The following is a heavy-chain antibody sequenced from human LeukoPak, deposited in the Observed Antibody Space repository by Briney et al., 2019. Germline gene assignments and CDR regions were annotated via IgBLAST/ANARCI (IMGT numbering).Heavy chain of an antibody. CDR1: GFTFSSYS. CDR2: ISSSSSTI. J-gene: IGHJ4*02. V-gene: IGHV3-48*01. Sequence: PGGSLRLSCAASGFTFSSYSMNWVRQAPGKGLEWVSYISSSSSTIYYADSVKGRFTISRGNAKNSLYLQMNSLRAEDTAVYYCARDGLCSSTSCYPVDYWGQGTLVPVSS. CDR3: ARDGLCSSTSCYPVDY. D-gene: IGHD2-2*01.